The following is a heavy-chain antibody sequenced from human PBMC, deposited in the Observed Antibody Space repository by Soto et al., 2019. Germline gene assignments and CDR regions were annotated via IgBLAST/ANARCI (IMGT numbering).Heavy chain of an antibody. CDR2: ISSSSSTI. J-gene: IGHJ6*02. V-gene: IGHV3-48*02. D-gene: IGHD3-10*01. CDR3: ARDGITMVRGAPEYYGMDV. Sequence: GGSLRLSCAVSGFTFSSYSMNWVRQAPGKGLEWVSYISSSSSTIYYADSVKGRFTISRDNAKNSLYLQMNSLRDEDTAVYYCARDGITMVRGAPEYYGMDVWGQGTTVTVSS. CDR1: GFTFSSYS.